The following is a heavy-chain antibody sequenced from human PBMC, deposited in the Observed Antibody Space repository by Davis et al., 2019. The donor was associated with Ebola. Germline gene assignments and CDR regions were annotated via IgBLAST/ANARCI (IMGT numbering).Heavy chain of an antibody. CDR2: IYHSGST. V-gene: IGHV4-34*01. D-gene: IGHD2-2*01. J-gene: IGHJ2*01. CDR3: ARSGKGYWSSTSCYARDFWYFDL. CDR1: GGSFSGYY. Sequence: SETLSLTCAVYGGSFSGYYWSWIRQPPGKGLEWIGEIYHSGSTNYNPSLKSRVTISVDTSKNQFSLKLSSVTAADTAVYYCARSGKGYWSSTSCYARDFWYFDLWGRGTLVTVSS.